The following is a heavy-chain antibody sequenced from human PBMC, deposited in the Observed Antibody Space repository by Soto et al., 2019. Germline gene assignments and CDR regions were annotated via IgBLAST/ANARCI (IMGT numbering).Heavy chain of an antibody. Sequence: ASVKVSCKASGYTFTSYAMHWVRQAPGQRLEWMGWINAGNGNTKYSQKFQGRVTITRDTSASTAYMELSSLRSEDTAVYYCAAPGTYYDFWSGYRRNYGMDVWGQGTTVTVSS. V-gene: IGHV1-3*01. D-gene: IGHD3-3*01. CDR2: INAGNGNT. J-gene: IGHJ6*02. CDR3: AAPGTYYDFWSGYRRNYGMDV. CDR1: GYTFTSYA.